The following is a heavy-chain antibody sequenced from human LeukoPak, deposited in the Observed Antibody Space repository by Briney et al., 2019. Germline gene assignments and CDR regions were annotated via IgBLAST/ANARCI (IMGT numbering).Heavy chain of an antibody. CDR1: GFTFSSYS. CDR2: ISSNSIYV. V-gene: IGHV3-21*01. Sequence: GGSLRLSCAASGFTFSSYSMNWVRQAPGKGLEWVSSISSNSIYVFYADSMKGRFTISRDNAKNSLSLQMNSLRAEDTAVYYCARDLGDLGNYYDSSGYYSCYFDYWGQGTLVTVSS. CDR3: ARDLGDLGNYYDSSGYYSCYFDY. J-gene: IGHJ4*02. D-gene: IGHD3-22*01.